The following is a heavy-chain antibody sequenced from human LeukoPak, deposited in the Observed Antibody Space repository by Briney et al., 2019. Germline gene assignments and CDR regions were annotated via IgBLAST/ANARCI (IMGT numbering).Heavy chain of an antibody. CDR2: ISSSSSTI. D-gene: IGHD2/OR15-2a*01. V-gene: IGHV3-48*02. CDR3: ARGILSGLDY. J-gene: IGHJ4*02. CDR1: GFTFSTYS. Sequence: PGGSLRLSCAASGFTFSTYSMNWVRQAPGKGLEWVSYISSSSSTIYYAGSVKGRFTISRDNAKNSLYLQMNSLRDEDTAVYYCARGILSGLDYWGQGTLVTVSS.